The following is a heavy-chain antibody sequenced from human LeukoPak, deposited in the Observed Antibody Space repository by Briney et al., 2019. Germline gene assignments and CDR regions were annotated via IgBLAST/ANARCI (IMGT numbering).Heavy chain of an antibody. Sequence: KPSETLSLTCTVSGGSISSYYWSWIRQPPGKGLEWIGYIYYSGSTNYNPSLKSRVTISVDTSKNQFSLKLSSVTAADTAVYYCARTPQEVWFGESDPGYWGQGTLVTVSS. CDR1: GGSISSYY. V-gene: IGHV4-59*12. J-gene: IGHJ4*02. D-gene: IGHD3-10*01. CDR2: IYYSGST. CDR3: ARTPQEVWFGESDPGY.